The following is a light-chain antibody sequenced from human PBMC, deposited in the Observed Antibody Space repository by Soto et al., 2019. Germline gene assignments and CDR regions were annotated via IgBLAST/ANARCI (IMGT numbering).Light chain of an antibody. V-gene: IGKV1-39*01. CDR2: AAS. Sequence: DIQMTQSPSSLSASVGDRVTITCRASQSINTYLNWYQQKPGKAPKLLIYAASSLQCGVPSRFSGSGSGTDFTLTIGSLQPEDFATYYCQESYSHSRTFGPGTKVDI. CDR3: QESYSHSRT. CDR1: QSINTY. J-gene: IGKJ3*01.